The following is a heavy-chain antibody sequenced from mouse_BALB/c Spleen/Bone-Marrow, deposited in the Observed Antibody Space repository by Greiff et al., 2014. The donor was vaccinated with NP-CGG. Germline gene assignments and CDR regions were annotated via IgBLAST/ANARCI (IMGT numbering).Heavy chain of an antibody. CDR1: GFAFSSYD. Sequence: EVQLVESGGGLVKPGGSLKLPCAASGFAFSSYDMSWVRQTPEKRLEWVAYISSGGGSTYYPDTVKGRFTISRDNAKNTLYLQMSSLKSEDTAMYYCAREVLRDYFDYWGQGTTLTVSS. J-gene: IGHJ2*01. V-gene: IGHV5-12-1*01. CDR3: AREVLRDYFDY. D-gene: IGHD1-1*01. CDR2: ISSGGGST.